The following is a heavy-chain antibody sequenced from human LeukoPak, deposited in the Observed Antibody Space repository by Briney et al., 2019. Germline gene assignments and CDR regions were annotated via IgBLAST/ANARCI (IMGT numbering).Heavy chain of an antibody. CDR2: IRYDGSNK. CDR3: AKDWVSAFDI. CDR1: GFTFSSYS. V-gene: IGHV3-30*02. D-gene: IGHD3-16*01. J-gene: IGHJ3*02. Sequence: PGGSLRLSCAASGFTFSSYSMNWVRQAPGKGLEWVAFIRYDGSNKYYADSVKGRFTISRDNSKNTLYLQMNSLRAEDTAVYYCAKDWVSAFDIWGQGTMVTVSS.